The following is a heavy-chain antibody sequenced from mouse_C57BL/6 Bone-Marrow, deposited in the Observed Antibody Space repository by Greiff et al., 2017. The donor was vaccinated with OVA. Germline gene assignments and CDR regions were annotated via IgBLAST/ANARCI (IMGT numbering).Heavy chain of an antibody. J-gene: IGHJ1*03. Sequence: EVQLQESGPGLVKPSQSLSLTCSVTGYSITSGYYWNWIRQFPGNKLEWMGYISYDGSNNYNPSLKNRISITRDTSKNQFFLKLNSVTTEDTATYYCAREGNYGSRYFDVWGTGTTVTVSS. CDR3: AREGNYGSRYFDV. V-gene: IGHV3-6*01. CDR1: GYSITSGYY. D-gene: IGHD1-1*01. CDR2: ISYDGSN.